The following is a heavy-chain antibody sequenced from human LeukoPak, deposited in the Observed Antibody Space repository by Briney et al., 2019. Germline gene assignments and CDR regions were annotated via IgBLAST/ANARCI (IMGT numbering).Heavy chain of an antibody. Sequence: PGGSLSLSCAASGFPFNGYSIHWVRQAPGKGLESVAVILYDGIGKYFADSVKGRFTISRDNSKNTLYLQMNSLRAEDTAVYYCARIVVVPAAMPAAAYMDVWGKGTTVTISS. CDR3: ARIVVVPAAMPAAAYMDV. D-gene: IGHD2-2*01. J-gene: IGHJ6*03. CDR2: ILYDGIGK. V-gene: IGHV3-30*04. CDR1: GFPFNGYS.